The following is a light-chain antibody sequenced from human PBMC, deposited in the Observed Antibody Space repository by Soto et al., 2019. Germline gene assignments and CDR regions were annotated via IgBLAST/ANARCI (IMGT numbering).Light chain of an antibody. J-gene: IGLJ3*02. CDR1: YANIGTNT. CDR3: AAWDGSLNVVL. CDR2: NES. Sequence: QSVLTQPPSASGTPGQRVAISSSGSYANIGTNTVNWYQQLPGAAPKLLIYNESQRPSGVPDRFSGSKPGTSASLAIGGLQTKDEADYYCAAWDGSLNVVLFGGGTKVTVL. V-gene: IGLV1-44*01.